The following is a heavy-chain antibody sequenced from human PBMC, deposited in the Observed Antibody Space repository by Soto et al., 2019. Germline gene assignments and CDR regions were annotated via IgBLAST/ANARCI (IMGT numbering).Heavy chain of an antibody. Sequence: QVRLQEWGPGLVKPSQTLSLKCSVSGGSITTGGRYWSWIRQLPGKGLEWIGDIYYSGNTYYNACLNRRVSISAEAPTNQSSLKLSTVTAPDTAVYNCAQALVFTGGDGFDIWGQGRLVTVSS. CDR3: AQALVFTGGDGFDI. V-gene: IGHV4-31*02. CDR1: GGSITTGGRY. J-gene: IGHJ3*02. D-gene: IGHD1-1*01. CDR2: IYYSGNT.